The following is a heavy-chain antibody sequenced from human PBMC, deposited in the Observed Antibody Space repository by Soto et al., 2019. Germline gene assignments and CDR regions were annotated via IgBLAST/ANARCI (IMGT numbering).Heavy chain of an antibody. Sequence: SETLSLTCTVSGGSISSSSYYWCWIRHPPGKGLEWIGSIYYSGSTYYNPSLKSRVTISVDTSKNQFSLKLSSVTAADTAVYYCTKQKGDSRTYNGMDVWGQGTTVTVSS. J-gene: IGHJ6*02. V-gene: IGHV4-39*01. D-gene: IGHD2-21*02. CDR2: IYYSGST. CDR1: GGSISSSSYY. CDR3: TKQKGDSRTYNGMDV.